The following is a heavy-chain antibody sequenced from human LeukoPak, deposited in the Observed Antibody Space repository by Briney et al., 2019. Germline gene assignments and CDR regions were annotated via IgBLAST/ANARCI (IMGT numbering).Heavy chain of an antibody. Sequence: SVKVSCKASGGTFSSYAISWVRQAPGQGLEWMGGIIPIFGTANYAQKFQGRVTITADKSTSTAYMELSSLRSEDTAVYYCARDSYRSRTPDYWGQGTLVTVSS. D-gene: IGHD6-13*01. CDR1: GGTFSSYA. CDR3: ARDSYRSRTPDY. J-gene: IGHJ4*02. V-gene: IGHV1-69*06. CDR2: IIPIFGTA.